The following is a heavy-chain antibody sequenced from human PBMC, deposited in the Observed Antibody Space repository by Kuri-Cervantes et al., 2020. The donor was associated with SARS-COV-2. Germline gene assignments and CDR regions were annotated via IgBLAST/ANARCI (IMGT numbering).Heavy chain of an antibody. CDR3: ARSGWGTYSNFNYYYMDV. V-gene: IGHV1-69*13. Sequence: SVKVSCKASGYTFTGYYMHWVRQAPGQGLEWMGGIIPIFGTANYAQKFQGRVTITADESTSTAYMELSSLRSEDTAVYYCARSGWGTYSNFNYYYMDVWGKGTTVTVSS. J-gene: IGHJ6*03. D-gene: IGHD4-11*01. CDR2: IIPIFGTA. CDR1: GYTFTGYY.